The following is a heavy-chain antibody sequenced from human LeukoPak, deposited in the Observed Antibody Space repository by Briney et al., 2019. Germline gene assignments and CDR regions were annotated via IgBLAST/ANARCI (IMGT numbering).Heavy chain of an antibody. J-gene: IGHJ4*02. V-gene: IGHV3-74*01. CDR1: GFTLSNSW. Sequence: GGSLRPSCAASGFTLSNSWMHWVRQAPGKGLVWVSRTNGDGSDTSYADSVKGRFTISRDSATNTLYLQMNSLRAEDTAIYYCVRDGEYSHGIDFDYWGQGTLVTVSP. CDR2: TNGDGSDT. D-gene: IGHD5-18*01. CDR3: VRDGEYSHGIDFDY.